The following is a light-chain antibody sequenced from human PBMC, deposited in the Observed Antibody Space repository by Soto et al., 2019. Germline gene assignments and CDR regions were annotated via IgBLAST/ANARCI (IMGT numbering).Light chain of an antibody. Sequence: DIQMTQSPASLSAFVGDRVTITCRASQGISDYLAWYQQKPGKVPKLLIYDASTLPSGVPSRFSGSRSGTDFTLTISSLQPEDVATYYCQKYHSVPYTFGQGTKLEI. CDR3: QKYHSVPYT. CDR1: QGISDY. J-gene: IGKJ2*01. CDR2: DAS. V-gene: IGKV1-27*01.